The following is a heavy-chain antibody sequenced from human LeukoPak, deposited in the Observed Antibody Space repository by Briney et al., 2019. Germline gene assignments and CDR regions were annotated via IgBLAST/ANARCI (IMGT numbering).Heavy chain of an antibody. CDR3: AREKTLWMVPFDY. J-gene: IGHJ4*02. V-gene: IGHV3-21*01. D-gene: IGHD6-19*01. CDR1: GFTFSSYS. CDR2: ISSSSSYI. Sequence: GGSLRLSCAASGFTFSSYSMNWVRQAPGKGLEWVSSISSSSSYIYYADSVKGRFTISRDNAKNSLYLQMNSLRAEDTAVYYCAREKTLWMVPFDYWGQGTLATVSS.